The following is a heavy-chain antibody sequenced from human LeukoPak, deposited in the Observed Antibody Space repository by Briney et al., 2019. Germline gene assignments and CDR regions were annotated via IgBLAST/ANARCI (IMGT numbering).Heavy chain of an antibody. CDR3: AKAVGFGEAYGMDV. V-gene: IGHV3-30*18. D-gene: IGHD3-10*01. Sequence: GGSLRLSCAASGFTFSNYAIHWIRPGPGKGLKWVAIISYYGTNKYYADSVKGRFSISRDNSKNTLYLQMNSLRPEDTAVYYCAKAVGFGEAYGMDVWGQGTTVTVSS. J-gene: IGHJ6*02. CDR1: GFTFSNYA. CDR2: ISYYGTNK.